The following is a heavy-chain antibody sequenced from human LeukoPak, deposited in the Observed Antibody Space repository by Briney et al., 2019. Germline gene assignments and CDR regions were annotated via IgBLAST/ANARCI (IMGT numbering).Heavy chain of an antibody. V-gene: IGHV1-46*01. Sequence: ASVKVSCKASGYTFTSYYMHWVRQAPGQGLEWMGIINPSGGSTSYAQKFQGRVTMTRDTSTSTVYMELSSLRSEDTAVYYCARGGNYYDSSGYYMDYGGQGTLVTVSS. J-gene: IGHJ4*02. CDR3: ARGGNYYDSSGYYMDY. CDR2: INPSGGST. CDR1: GYTFTSYY. D-gene: IGHD3-22*01.